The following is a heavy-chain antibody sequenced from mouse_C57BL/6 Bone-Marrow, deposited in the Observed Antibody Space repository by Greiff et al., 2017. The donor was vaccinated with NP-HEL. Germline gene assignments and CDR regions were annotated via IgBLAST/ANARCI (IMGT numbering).Heavy chain of an antibody. CDR3: ARWDSDY. CDR1: GFTFSDYG. CDR2: ISSGSSTI. J-gene: IGHJ2*01. Sequence: EVKLMESGGGLVKPGGSLKLSCAASGFTFSDYGMHWVRQAPEKGLEWVAYISSGSSTIYYADTVKGRFTISRDNAKNTLFLQMTSLRSEDTAMYYCARWDSDYWGQGTTLTVSS. V-gene: IGHV5-17*01. D-gene: IGHD4-1*01.